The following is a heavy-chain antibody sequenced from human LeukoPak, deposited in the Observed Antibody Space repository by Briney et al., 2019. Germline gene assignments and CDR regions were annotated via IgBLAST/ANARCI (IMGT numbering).Heavy chain of an antibody. D-gene: IGHD3-10*01. Sequence: GGSLRLSCAASGFTVSSNYMSWVRQAPGKGLEWVSVIYSGGSTYYADSVKGRFTISRDNSKNTLYLQMNSLRAEDTAVYYCAREARYYGSGSYYRGGFDYWGQGTLVTVSS. CDR3: AREARYYGSGSYYRGGFDY. CDR2: IYSGGST. V-gene: IGHV3-66*01. J-gene: IGHJ4*02. CDR1: GFTVSSNY.